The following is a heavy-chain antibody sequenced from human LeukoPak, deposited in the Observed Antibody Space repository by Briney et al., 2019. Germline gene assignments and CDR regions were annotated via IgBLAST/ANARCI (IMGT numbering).Heavy chain of an antibody. CDR2: MYHSGDT. CDR1: DYSISSGYY. V-gene: IGHV4-38-2*02. Sequence: SETLSLTCSVSDYSISSGYYWGWIRQPPGKGLEWIGSMYHSGDTHYNPSLKSRVTISVDTSKNQFSLKLSSVTAADTAVYYCARGGYCSSTSCYSWFDPWGQGTLVTVSS. D-gene: IGHD2-2*01. CDR3: ARGGYCSSTSCYSWFDP. J-gene: IGHJ5*02.